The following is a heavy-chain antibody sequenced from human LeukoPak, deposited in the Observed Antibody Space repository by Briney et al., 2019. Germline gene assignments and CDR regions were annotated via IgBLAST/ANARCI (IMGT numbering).Heavy chain of an antibody. CDR1: GFTFSSYG. CDR3: ARDGYGDYVFEITYYFDY. V-gene: IGHV3-30*19. Sequence: GRSLRLSCAASGFTFSSYGMHWVRQAPGKGLEWVAVISYDGSNKYYADSVKGRFTISRDNSKNTLYLQMNSLRAEDTAVYYCARDGYGDYVFEITYYFDYWGQGTLVTVSS. J-gene: IGHJ4*02. D-gene: IGHD4-17*01. CDR2: ISYDGSNK.